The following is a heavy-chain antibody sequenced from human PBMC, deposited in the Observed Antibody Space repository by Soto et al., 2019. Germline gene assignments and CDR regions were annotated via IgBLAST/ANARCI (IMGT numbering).Heavy chain of an antibody. Sequence: EVQLLESGGGLVQPGGSLRLSCAASGFTFSSYAMSWVRQAPGKGLEWVSATSGSGGSTYYADSVKGRFTISRDNSKNTLYLQMNSLRAEDTAVYYCAKDRLFWTAMARPFFDYWGQGTLVTVSS. CDR3: AKDRLFWTAMARPFFDY. V-gene: IGHV3-23*01. CDR2: TSGSGGST. CDR1: GFTFSSYA. D-gene: IGHD5-18*01. J-gene: IGHJ4*02.